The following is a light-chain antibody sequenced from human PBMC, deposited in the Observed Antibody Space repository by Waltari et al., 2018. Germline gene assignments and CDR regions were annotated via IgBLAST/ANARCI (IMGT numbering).Light chain of an antibody. CDR3: QQYYSTPFT. V-gene: IGKV4-1*01. CDR1: QTLLYSSTNKKY. CDR2: WAS. Sequence: DIVMTQSPDSLTVSLGERATINCKSSQTLLYSSTNKKYLAWDQQKPGQSPKLLIYWASTRESGVPDRFSGSGSGTDFTLTISSLQTEDVAVYYCQQYYSTPFTFGGGTKVEIK. J-gene: IGKJ4*01.